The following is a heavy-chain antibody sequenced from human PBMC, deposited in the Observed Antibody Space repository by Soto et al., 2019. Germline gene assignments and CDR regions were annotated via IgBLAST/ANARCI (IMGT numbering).Heavy chain of an antibody. V-gene: IGHV4-39*01. CDR1: GGSISSSSYY. CDR2: IYYRGSA. CDR3: ARINGYFDL. Sequence: QLQLQESGPGLVKPSETLSLTCTVSGGSISSSSYYWGWIRQPPGKGLKWIGSIYYRGSAYYNPSLKXRXTXXVATSKNQFSLKLSSVTAADTAVYYCARINGYFDLWGRGTLVTVSS. J-gene: IGHJ2*01. D-gene: IGHD3-16*01.